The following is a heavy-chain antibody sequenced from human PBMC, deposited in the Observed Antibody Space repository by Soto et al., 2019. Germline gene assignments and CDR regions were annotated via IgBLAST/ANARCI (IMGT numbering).Heavy chain of an antibody. CDR3: ARDSDGYYEIWYFDL. D-gene: IGHD4-17*01. Sequence: QVQLVQSGAEEKKPGASVQVSCKASGYTFTSYYRHWVRQAPGQGLECMGIINPSGGRTSYAQKFQGRVTMTRDTSTSTVYMELSSLRSEDTAVYYCARDSDGYYEIWYFDLWGRGTLVTVSS. V-gene: IGHV1-46*03. CDR2: INPSGGRT. J-gene: IGHJ2*01. CDR1: GYTFTSYY.